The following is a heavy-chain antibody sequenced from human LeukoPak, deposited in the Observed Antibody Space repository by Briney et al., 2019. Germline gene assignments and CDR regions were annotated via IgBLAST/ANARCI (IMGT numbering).Heavy chain of an antibody. D-gene: IGHD3-10*01. J-gene: IGHJ4*02. CDR1: GGSISSSIYY. Sequence: SETLSLTCTVSGGSISSSIYYWGWIRQPPGKGLEWIESMYYSGSTYYNPFLKSRVTVSVDTSKNQFSLKLSSVTAADTAVYYCARVQKYSGSYYFDYWGQGTLVTVSS. CDR2: MYYSGST. V-gene: IGHV4-39*01. CDR3: ARVQKYSGSYYFDY.